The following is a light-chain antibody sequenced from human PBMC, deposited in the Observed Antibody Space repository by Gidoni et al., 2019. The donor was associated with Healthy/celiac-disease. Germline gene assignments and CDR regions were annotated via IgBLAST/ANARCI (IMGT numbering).Light chain of an antibody. CDR3: SSYASRVDV. CDR1: SSDVGSYNL. Sequence: ALTPPPSSSGSPGQSITISCTGTSSDVGSYNLFSWYQQHPGKAPKLMIYEVSNRPSGVSNRFSGSKSGNTASLTISGLQAEDEADYYCSSYASRVDVFGSGTKVTVL. V-gene: IGLV2-14*02. CDR2: EVS. J-gene: IGLJ1*01.